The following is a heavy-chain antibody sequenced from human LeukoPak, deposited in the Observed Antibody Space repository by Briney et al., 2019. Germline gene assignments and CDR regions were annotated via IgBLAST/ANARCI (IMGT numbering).Heavy chain of an antibody. V-gene: IGHV1-69*13. D-gene: IGHD3-22*01. J-gene: IGHJ6*03. CDR2: IIPIFGTA. CDR3: ARGEGNYYDSSGHRNYYYYYMDV. Sequence: SVKVSCKASGGTFSSYAISWVRQAPGQGLEWMGGIIPIFGTANYAHKFQGRVTITADESTSTAYMELSSLRSEDTAVYYCARGEGNYYDSSGHRNYYYYYMDVWGKGTTVTISS. CDR1: GGTFSSYA.